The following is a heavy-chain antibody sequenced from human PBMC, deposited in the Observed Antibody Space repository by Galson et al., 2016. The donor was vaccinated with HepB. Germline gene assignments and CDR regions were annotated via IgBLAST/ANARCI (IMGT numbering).Heavy chain of an antibody. J-gene: IGHJ4*02. D-gene: IGHD4-17*01. V-gene: IGHV4-59*01. CDR1: GGSISRYY. CDR2: IYDSGSS. Sequence: SETLSLTCTVSGGSISRYYWSWIRQPPGKGLEWIGHIYDSGSSNYNPSLKSRVTISLDTSKSQFSLKLSSVTAADTAIYFCAGGSDYVADYWGQGTLVTVSS. CDR3: AGGSDYVADY.